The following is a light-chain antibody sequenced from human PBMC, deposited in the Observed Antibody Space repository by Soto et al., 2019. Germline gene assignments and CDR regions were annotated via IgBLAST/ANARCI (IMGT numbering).Light chain of an antibody. CDR2: GAS. V-gene: IGKV3-20*01. Sequence: EIVLTQSPGTLYLSPGERATLSCRASQSVSDNQLAWYQQKPGQAPRLLIYGASSRATGIPDRFSGSGSGTDFTLTISRLEPEDFAVFYCQQYGSSYNFGQGTKVDI. CDR1: QSVSDNQ. CDR3: QQYGSSYN. J-gene: IGKJ2*01.